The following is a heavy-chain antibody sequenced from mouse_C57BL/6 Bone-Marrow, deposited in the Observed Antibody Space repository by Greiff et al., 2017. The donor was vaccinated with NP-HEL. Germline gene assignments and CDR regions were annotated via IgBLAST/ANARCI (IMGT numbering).Heavy chain of an antibody. J-gene: IGHJ3*01. CDR1: GYTFTSYT. V-gene: IGHV1-4*01. D-gene: IGHD2-1*01. CDR2: INPSSGYT. CDR3: ARQRGKGWFAY. Sequence: VQLQQSGAELARPGASVKMSCKASGYTFTSYTMHWVKQRPGQGLEWIGYINPSSGYTKYNQKFKDKATLTADKSSSTAYMQLSSLTSEDSAGYYCARQRGKGWFAYWGQGTLVTVSA.